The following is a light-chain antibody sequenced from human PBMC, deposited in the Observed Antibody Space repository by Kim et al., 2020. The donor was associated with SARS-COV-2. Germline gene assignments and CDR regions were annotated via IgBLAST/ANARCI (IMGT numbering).Light chain of an antibody. J-gene: IGKJ2*01. Sequence: LSPGESATLTCRPSQSVNIIYLAWYQQKPGQPPRLLSYGASSRATGISDKFMGSGSGTDFTLTISRLEPEDFAVYYCQQYGSSPQTCGQGTRLEI. CDR2: GAS. CDR1: QSVNIIY. V-gene: IGKV3-20*01. CDR3: QQYGSSPQT.